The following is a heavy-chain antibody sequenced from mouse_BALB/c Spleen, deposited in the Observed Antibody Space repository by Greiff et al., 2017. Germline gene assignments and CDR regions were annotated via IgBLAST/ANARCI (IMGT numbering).Heavy chain of an antibody. CDR1: GYTFTSYW. D-gene: IGHD1-1*02. V-gene: IGHV1-7*01. CDR2: INPSTGYT. CDR3: ASENYGTD. J-gene: IGHJ2*01. Sequence: VQLQQSGAELAKPGASVKMSCKASGYTFTSYWMHWVKQRPGQGLEWIGYINPSTGYTEYNQKFKDKATLTADKSSSTAYMQLSSLTSEDSAVYYCASENYGTDRGQGTTPTVSS.